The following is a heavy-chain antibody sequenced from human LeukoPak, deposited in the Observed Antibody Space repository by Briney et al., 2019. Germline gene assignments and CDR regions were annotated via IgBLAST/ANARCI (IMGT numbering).Heavy chain of an antibody. CDR3: ARDAATYYYDSSGYAGN. J-gene: IGHJ4*02. CDR1: GGSISNSRYY. D-gene: IGHD3-22*01. V-gene: IGHV4-39*07. CDR2: IYYSGST. Sequence: PSETLSLTCTVSGGSISNSRYYWGWIRQPPGKGLECIGTIYYSGSTYYNPSLKSRVTISVDTSKNQFSLKLSSVTAADTAVYYCARDAATYYYDSSGYAGNWGQGTLVTVSS.